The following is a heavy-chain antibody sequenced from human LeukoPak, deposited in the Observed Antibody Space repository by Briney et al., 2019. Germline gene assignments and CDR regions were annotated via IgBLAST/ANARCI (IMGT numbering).Heavy chain of an antibody. CDR2: INPSGGST. Sequence: ASVKVSCKASGYTFTSYYMHWVRQAPGQGLEWMGIINPSGGSTSYAQKFQGRVTMTRDTSKNQFSLKLSSVTAADTAVYYCARVNCSGGSCYAFDAFDIWGQGTMVTVSS. J-gene: IGHJ3*02. D-gene: IGHD2-15*01. CDR3: ARVNCSGGSCYAFDAFDI. CDR1: GYTFTSYY. V-gene: IGHV1-46*01.